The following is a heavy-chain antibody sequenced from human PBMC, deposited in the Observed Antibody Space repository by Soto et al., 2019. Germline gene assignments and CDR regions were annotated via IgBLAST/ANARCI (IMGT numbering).Heavy chain of an antibody. Sequence: QVQLVQSGAEVKKPGSSVKVSCKASGGTFSSYTISWVRQAPGQGLEWMGRIIPILGIANYAQKFQGRVTITAVKSTSTAYMELSSLRSEDTAVYYCAITQDPYSSTSRFDPWGQGTLVTVSS. V-gene: IGHV1-69*02. CDR1: GGTFSSYT. J-gene: IGHJ5*02. CDR2: IIPILGIA. D-gene: IGHD6-13*01. CDR3: AITQDPYSSTSRFDP.